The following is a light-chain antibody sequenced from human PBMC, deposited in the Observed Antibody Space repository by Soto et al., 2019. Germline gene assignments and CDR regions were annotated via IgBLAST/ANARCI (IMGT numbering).Light chain of an antibody. CDR2: GAS. CDR1: QSVSSN. V-gene: IGKV3-20*01. CDR3: QQYDTSPRT. J-gene: IGKJ2*01. Sequence: EIVLTQSQATLSVSPGERATLXCRASQSVSSNLAWYQQKPGQAPRLLIYGASSRATGIPDRFSGSGSGTDFTLTISRLEAEDFAVYYCQQYDTSPRTFGQGTKV.